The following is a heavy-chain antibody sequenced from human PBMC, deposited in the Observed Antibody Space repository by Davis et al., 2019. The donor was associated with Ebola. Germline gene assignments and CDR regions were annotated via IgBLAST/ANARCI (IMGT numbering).Heavy chain of an antibody. D-gene: IGHD6-13*01. CDR1: GGSIISSSSY. J-gene: IGHJ4*02. CDR2: IYYSGIT. CDR3: ARGVLIAAAGTGKDFDS. Sequence: MPSETLSLTCTVSGGSIISSSSYWGWIRQPPRKGLEWIGSIYYSGITYYNPSLKSRITISVDTSKNQFSLKLSSVTAADTAVYYCARGVLIAAAGTGKDFDSWGQGTLVTVSS. V-gene: IGHV4-39*07.